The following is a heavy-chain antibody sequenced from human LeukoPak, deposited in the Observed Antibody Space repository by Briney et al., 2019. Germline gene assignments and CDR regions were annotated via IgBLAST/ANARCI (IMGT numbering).Heavy chain of an antibody. D-gene: IGHD3-10*01. CDR3: ARGGYYGSGNDFRFDP. CDR1: GGSISSYY. V-gene: IGHV4-59*01. J-gene: IGHJ5*02. Sequence: KPSETLSLTCTVSGGSISSYYWSWIRQSPGKGLECIGYIHYTGSTNYNPSLKSRVTISVETSKNQSSLKLKSVTAADTAVYYCARGGYYGSGNDFRFDPWGQGTLVTVSS. CDR2: IHYTGST.